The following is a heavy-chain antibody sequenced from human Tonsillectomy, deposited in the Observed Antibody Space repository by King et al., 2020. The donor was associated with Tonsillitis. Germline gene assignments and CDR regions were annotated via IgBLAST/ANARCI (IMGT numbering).Heavy chain of an antibody. J-gene: IGHJ5*02. CDR3: ARDHEAVGSSIYNWFDP. V-gene: IGHV3-33*01. CDR2: IWSDGRNK. Sequence: HVQLVESGGGVVQPGRSLRLSCAASGFTFSSHGMHWVRQAPGKGLEWVAVIWSDGRNKYYADSVKGRFTISRDNSKDTLYLQMNSLRAEDTAVYHCARDHEAVGSSIYNWFDPWGQGTLVTVSS. CDR1: GFTFSSHG. D-gene: IGHD6-6*01.